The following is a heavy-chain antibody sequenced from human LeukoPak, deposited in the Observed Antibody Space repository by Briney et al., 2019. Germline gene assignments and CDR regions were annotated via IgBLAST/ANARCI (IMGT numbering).Heavy chain of an antibody. CDR3: ARERVGGSYYYDSSGGKNFDY. CDR2: IYYSGST. Sequence: PSETLSLTCTVSGGSISSSSYYWGWIRQPPGKGLEWIGSIYYSGSTYYNPSLKSRVTMSVDTSKNQFSLKLSSVTAADTAVYYCARERVGGSYYYDSSGGKNFDYWGQGTLVTVSS. D-gene: IGHD3-22*01. V-gene: IGHV4-39*07. CDR1: GGSISSSSYY. J-gene: IGHJ4*02.